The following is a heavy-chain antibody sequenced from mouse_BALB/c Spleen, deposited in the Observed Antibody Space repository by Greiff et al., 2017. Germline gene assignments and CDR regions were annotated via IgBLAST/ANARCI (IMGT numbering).Heavy chain of an antibody. CDR3: TRWGLGSLYWYFDV. J-gene: IGHJ1*01. Sequence: QVQLQQSGPELVKPGASVKLSCKASGYTFTSYYMYWVKQRPGQGLEWIGGINPSNGGTNFNEKFKSKATLTVDKSSSTAYMQLSSLKSEDSAVYYCTRWGLGSLYWYFDVWGAGTTVTVSS. CDR1: GYTFTSYY. CDR2: INPSNGGT. D-gene: IGHD1-1*02. V-gene: IGHV1S81*02.